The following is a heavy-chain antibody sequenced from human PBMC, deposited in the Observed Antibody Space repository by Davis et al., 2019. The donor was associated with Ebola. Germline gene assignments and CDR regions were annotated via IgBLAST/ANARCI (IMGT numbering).Heavy chain of an antibody. CDR2: INPDGTKT. Sequence: GGSLRLSCAASRVTSTTNWIHWVRQAPGKGLVWVSRINPDGTKTGYADSVRGRFTISRDNAKNSLYLQMNSLRAEDTAVYYCVRDPALVVTGGGWFFGLWGRGTLVTVSS. CDR3: VRDPALVVTGGGWFFGL. CDR1: RVTSTTNW. J-gene: IGHJ2*01. D-gene: IGHD2-21*02. V-gene: IGHV3-74*01.